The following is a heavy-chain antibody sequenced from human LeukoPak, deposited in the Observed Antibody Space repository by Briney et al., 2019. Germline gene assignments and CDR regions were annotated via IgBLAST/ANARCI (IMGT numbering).Heavy chain of an antibody. J-gene: IGHJ5*02. Sequence: GESLRISCKGAGYSFTSYWISWVSQMPGKGLEWMGRIDPSDSYTNYSPSFQGHVTISADKSISTAYLQWSSLKASDTTMYYCARLVSYSSPANWFDPWGQGTLVTVSS. V-gene: IGHV5-10-1*01. CDR1: GYSFTSYW. D-gene: IGHD2-21*01. CDR3: ARLVSYSSPANWFDP. CDR2: IDPSDSYT.